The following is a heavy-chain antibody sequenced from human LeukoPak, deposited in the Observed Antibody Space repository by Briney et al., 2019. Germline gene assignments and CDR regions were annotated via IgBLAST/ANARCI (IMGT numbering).Heavy chain of an antibody. V-gene: IGHV4-59*11. Sequence: SETLSLTCTVSGGSISSHYWSWIRQPPGKGLEWIGYIYYCGSTNYNPSLKSRVTISVDTSKNQFSLKLSSVTAADTAVYYCARVTSYYYYMDVWGKGTTVTVSS. CDR3: ARVTSYYYYMDV. CDR1: GGSISSHY. J-gene: IGHJ6*03. CDR2: IYYCGST.